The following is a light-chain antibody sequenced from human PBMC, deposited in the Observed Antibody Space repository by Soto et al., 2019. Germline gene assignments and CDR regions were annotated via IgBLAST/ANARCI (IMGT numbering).Light chain of an antibody. CDR3: AAWDDRRNGVV. V-gene: IGLV1-44*01. J-gene: IGLJ2*01. CDR2: SNN. CDR1: SSNIGSNT. Sequence: QSVLTQPPSASGTPGQRVTISCAGRSSNIGSNTVNWYQQLPGTAPKLLIYSNNYRPSGVPDRFSGSKSGTSASLAISGIQSEDEADYYCAAWDDRRNGVVFGGGTKVTVL.